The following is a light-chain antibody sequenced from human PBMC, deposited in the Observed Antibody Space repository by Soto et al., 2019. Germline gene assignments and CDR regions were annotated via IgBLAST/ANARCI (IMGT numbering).Light chain of an antibody. CDR1: QSVSTRY. Sequence: ESMLTQSPGPLSLSPGERANLSCRASQSVSTRYLAWYQQKPGQAPRLLIYGASIRATGIPDRFSGSVSGTDFTLTISRLEPEDFAADYCHQFGSSPPAFTFGQGTKREI. CDR2: GAS. J-gene: IGKJ2*01. CDR3: HQFGSSPPAFT. V-gene: IGKV3-20*01.